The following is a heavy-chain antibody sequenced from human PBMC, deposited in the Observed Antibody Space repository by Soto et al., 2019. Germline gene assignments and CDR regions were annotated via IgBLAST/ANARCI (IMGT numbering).Heavy chain of an antibody. CDR1: GGSISSGGYY. V-gene: IGHV4-31*03. CDR3: ARDLSPSSVGGEYGMDV. Sequence: QVQLQESGPGLVKPSQTLSLTCTVSGGSISSGGYYWSWIRQHPGKGLEWIGYIYYSGSTYYNPSLKSRVTISVDRSKNQFSLKLSSVTAADTAVYYCARDLSPSSVGGEYGMDVWGQGTTVTVSS. CDR2: IYYSGST. J-gene: IGHJ6*02. D-gene: IGHD3-10*01.